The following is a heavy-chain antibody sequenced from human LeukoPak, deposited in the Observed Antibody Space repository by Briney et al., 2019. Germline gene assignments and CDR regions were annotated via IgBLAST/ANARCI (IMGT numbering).Heavy chain of an antibody. CDR2: INPSGGST. D-gene: IGHD3-3*01. V-gene: IGHV1-46*01. J-gene: IGHJ4*02. Sequence: ASVKVSCKASGYTFTSYYMHWVRQAPGQGLEWMGIINPSGGSTSYAQKFQGRVTMTRDTSTSTAYMELSSLRSEDTAVYYCARVGDFWSGYYEFGYWGQGTLVTVSS. CDR1: GYTFTSYY. CDR3: ARVGDFWSGYYEFGY.